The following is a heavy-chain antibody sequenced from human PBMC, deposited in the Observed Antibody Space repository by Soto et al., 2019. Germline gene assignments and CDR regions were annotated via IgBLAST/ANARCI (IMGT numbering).Heavy chain of an antibody. CDR3: AKFGLVPPGDYYYYGMDV. V-gene: IGHV3-23*01. Sequence: GGSLRLSCAASGFTFSSYAMSWVRQAPGKGLEWVSAISGSGGSTYYADSVKGRFTISRDNSKNTLYLQMNSLRAEDTAVYYCAKFGLVPPGDYYYYGMDVWGQGTTVTVSS. CDR1: GFTFSSYA. J-gene: IGHJ6*02. CDR2: ISGSGGST. D-gene: IGHD6-19*01.